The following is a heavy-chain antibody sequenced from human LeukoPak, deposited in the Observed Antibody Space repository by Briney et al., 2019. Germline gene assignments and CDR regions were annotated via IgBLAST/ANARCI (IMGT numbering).Heavy chain of an antibody. D-gene: IGHD6-13*01. J-gene: IGHJ5*02. CDR2: IYYSGST. V-gene: IGHV4-39*07. CDR3: ARGSGIAAKVGWFDP. Sequence: PSETLSLTCTVSGGSISSSSYYWGWIRQPPGKGLEWIGSIYYSGSTYYNPSLKSRVTISVDTSKNQFSLKLSSVTAADTAVYYCARGSGIAAKVGWFDPWGQGTLVTVSS. CDR1: GGSISSSSYY.